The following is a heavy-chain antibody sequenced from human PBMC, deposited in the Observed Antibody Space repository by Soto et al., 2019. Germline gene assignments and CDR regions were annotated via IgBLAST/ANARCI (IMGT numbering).Heavy chain of an antibody. D-gene: IGHD3-10*01. CDR3: ARVPGRL. Sequence: QLVETGGGLIQPGTSLTLSCVASGFSVSRNYMTWVRQVPGKGLEWVSFVYSGGATFYADSVKGRFILSRDDSQNTMYLQMNNLRAEDTAVYYCARVPGRLWGRGTLVTVAS. CDR2: VYSGGAT. CDR1: GFSVSRNY. V-gene: IGHV3-53*02. J-gene: IGHJ4*02.